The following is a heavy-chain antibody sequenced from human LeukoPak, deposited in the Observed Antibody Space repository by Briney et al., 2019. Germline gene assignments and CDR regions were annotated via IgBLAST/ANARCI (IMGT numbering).Heavy chain of an antibody. CDR3: AKDPEGGYSGYFDY. D-gene: IGHD5-12*01. CDR1: GFTFSSYA. V-gene: IGHV3-23*01. CDR2: ISGSGGST. Sequence: GGSLRLSCAASGFTFSSYAMSWVRQAPGKGLEWVSAISGSGGSTYNADSVKGRFTISRDNSKNTLYLQMNSLRAEDTAVYYCAKDPEGGYSGYFDYWGQGTLVTVSS. J-gene: IGHJ4*02.